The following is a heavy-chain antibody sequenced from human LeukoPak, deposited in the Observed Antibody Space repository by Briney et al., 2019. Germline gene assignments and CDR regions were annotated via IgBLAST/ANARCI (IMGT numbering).Heavy chain of an antibody. J-gene: IGHJ4*02. CDR3: ATSQGSWPDYFDY. CDR1: GFTFSSYE. V-gene: IGHV3-48*03. Sequence: PGGSLRLSCAASGFTFSSYEMNWVRQAPGKGLEWVSYIGTSGNSIYYADSVKGRFTISRDNAKNSLFLQMNSLRAEDTAVYYCATSQGSWPDYFDYWGQGTLVTVSS. CDR2: IGTSGNSI. D-gene: IGHD6-13*01.